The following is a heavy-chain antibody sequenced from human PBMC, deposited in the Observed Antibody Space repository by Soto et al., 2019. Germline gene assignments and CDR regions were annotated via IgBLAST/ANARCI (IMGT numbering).Heavy chain of an antibody. CDR2: MSYDGSSK. Sequence: QVQLVESGGGVVQPGSSLRLSCAASGFNFSSFGMHWVRQAPGKGLEWVALMSYDGSSKYYQDSLKGRFTISRDKSKNTLYLQMSSLRVGDTAVYYCAKDRGWSSADLEYWGQGTLVTVSS. D-gene: IGHD6-19*01. CDR3: AKDRGWSSADLEY. CDR1: GFNFSSFG. J-gene: IGHJ4*02. V-gene: IGHV3-30*18.